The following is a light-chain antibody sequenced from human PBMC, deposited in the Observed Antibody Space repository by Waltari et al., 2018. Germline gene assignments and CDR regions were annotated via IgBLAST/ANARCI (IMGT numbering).Light chain of an antibody. J-gene: IGLJ2*01. V-gene: IGLV2-8*01. CDR2: EVS. Sequence: QSALTQPPSASGSPGQSVPISCTGTSCDVGAYDYVSWYQHHPGKAPKLLISEVSKRPSGVPDRFSGSRSGNTASLTVSGLQAEDEADYYCSSYAGSNNLVFGGGTKLTVL. CDR3: SSYAGSNNLV. CDR1: SCDVGAYDY.